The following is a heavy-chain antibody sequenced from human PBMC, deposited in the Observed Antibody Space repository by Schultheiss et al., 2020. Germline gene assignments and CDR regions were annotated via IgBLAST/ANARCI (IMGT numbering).Heavy chain of an antibody. J-gene: IGHJ4*02. CDR2: INHSGST. V-gene: IGHV4-34*01. D-gene: IGHD3-10*01. CDR3: ARHAPYYYGSGSYYIDY. Sequence: SETLSLTCAVYGGSFSGYYWSWIRQPPGKGLEWIGEINHSGSTNYNPSLKSRVTISVDTSKNQFSLKLSSVTAADTAVYYCARHAPYYYGSGSYYIDYWGQGTLVTVSS. CDR1: GGSFSGYY.